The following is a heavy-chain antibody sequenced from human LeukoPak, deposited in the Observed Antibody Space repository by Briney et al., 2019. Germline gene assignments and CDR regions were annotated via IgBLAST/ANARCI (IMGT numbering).Heavy chain of an antibody. Sequence: PGGSLRLSCAAFGVAVSGYWMNWVRQAPGKGLVWVARINSGGSSTSHADSVKGRFTISRDNSKNTLYLQMNSLRAEDTAVYYCAKRVAAADTDYWGQGTLVTVSS. CDR2: INSGGSST. CDR3: AKRVAAADTDY. CDR1: GVAVSGYW. V-gene: IGHV3-74*01. J-gene: IGHJ4*02. D-gene: IGHD6-13*01.